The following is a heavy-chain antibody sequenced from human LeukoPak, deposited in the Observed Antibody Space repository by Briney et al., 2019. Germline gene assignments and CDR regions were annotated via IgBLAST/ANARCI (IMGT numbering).Heavy chain of an antibody. D-gene: IGHD2-21*01. J-gene: IGHJ3*02. V-gene: IGHV3-21*01. CDR3: ARGLAYCGGDCDHLDAFDI. CDR1: GFTFSSFN. CDR2: ISSSSSYI. Sequence: GGSLRLSCAASGFTFSSFNMNWVRQAPGKGLEWVSSISSSSSYIYYADSLKGRFTISRDNAKNSLYLQMSSLRAEDTAVYYCARGLAYCGGDCDHLDAFDIWGQGTMVTVSS.